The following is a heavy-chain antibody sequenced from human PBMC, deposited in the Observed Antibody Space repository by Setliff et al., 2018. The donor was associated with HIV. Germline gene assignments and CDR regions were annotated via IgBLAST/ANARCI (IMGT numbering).Heavy chain of an antibody. J-gene: IGHJ4*02. CDR2: SYYSGST. CDR1: GGSISSSSYY. D-gene: IGHD3-10*01. Sequence: PSETLSLTCTVSGGSISSSSYYWCWIRQPPGKGLEWIGSSYYSGSTDHNPSLKRRVSISLDTSKNQFSLKMSSVTAADTAVYYCARARGPEGYFDSWGQGTLVTVSS. CDR3: ARARGPEGYFDS. V-gene: IGHV4-39*07.